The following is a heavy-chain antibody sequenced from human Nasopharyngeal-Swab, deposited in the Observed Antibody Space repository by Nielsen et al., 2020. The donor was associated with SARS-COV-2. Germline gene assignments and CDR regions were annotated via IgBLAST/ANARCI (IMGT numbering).Heavy chain of an antibody. D-gene: IGHD3-22*01. CDR3: AKDLSYYYDSSGGGMDV. V-gene: IGHV3-23*01. Sequence: GESLKISCAASGFTVSDYAMSWVRQAPGKGLEWVSTISGSGGSTYYADSVKGRFTISRDSSKNTLYLQMNSLRAEDTAVYYCAKDLSYYYDSSGGGMDVWGQGTTVTVSS. CDR2: ISGSGGST. J-gene: IGHJ6*02. CDR1: GFTVSDYA.